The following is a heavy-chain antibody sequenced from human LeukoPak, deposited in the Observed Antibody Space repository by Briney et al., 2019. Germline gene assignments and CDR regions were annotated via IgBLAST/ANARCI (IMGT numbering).Heavy chain of an antibody. Sequence: GGSLRLSCAASGFTVDSNYLSWVRQAPGKGLEWVSTIYTGGNTYYADSVKGRFTISRDNSKNTLYLQMNSLRAEDTAVYYCAKDRREAYYYDSSWDAFDIWGQGTMVTVSS. CDR2: IYTGGNT. CDR3: AKDRREAYYYDSSWDAFDI. J-gene: IGHJ3*02. D-gene: IGHD3-22*01. V-gene: IGHV3-53*01. CDR1: GFTVDSNY.